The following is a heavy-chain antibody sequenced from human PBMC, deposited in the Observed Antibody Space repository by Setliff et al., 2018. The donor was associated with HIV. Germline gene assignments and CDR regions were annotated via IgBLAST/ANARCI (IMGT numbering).Heavy chain of an antibody. Sequence: GESLKISCKGSGYSFTTYWIGWVRQMPGKGLEWMGIIYPGDSDTRYSPSFQGQVTISVQKSLNTAYLQWTVLKASDTAMYYCARRHRIGSTNGLFDTWGQETLVTVSS. D-gene: IGHD2-2*01. V-gene: IGHV5-51*01. CDR3: ARRHRIGSTNGLFDT. J-gene: IGHJ5*02. CDR1: GYSFTTYW. CDR2: IYPGDSDT.